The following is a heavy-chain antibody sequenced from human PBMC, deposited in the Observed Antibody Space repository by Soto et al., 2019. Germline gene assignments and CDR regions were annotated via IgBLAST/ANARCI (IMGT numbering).Heavy chain of an antibody. J-gene: IGHJ4*02. CDR1: GFTFRTYG. Sequence: EVQLVESGGGLVKPGGSLRLSCTASGFTFRTYGMNWVRRAPGGGLEWVASISSSGSFIYYADSVKGRFTLARDDAEKSLYLQMDSLRAEDTALYYCAREPEGIAAALDYWGQGTLVTVSS. V-gene: IGHV3-21*01. CDR3: AREPEGIAAALDY. D-gene: IGHD6-13*01. CDR2: ISSSGSFI.